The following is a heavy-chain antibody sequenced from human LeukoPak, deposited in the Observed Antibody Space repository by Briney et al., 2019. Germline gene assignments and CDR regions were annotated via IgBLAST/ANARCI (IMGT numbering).Heavy chain of an antibody. CDR1: GFTFSDYY. D-gene: IGHD6-19*01. J-gene: IGHJ4*02. Sequence: GGSLRLSCAAYGFTFSDYYMSWIRQAPGKGLEWISYISSSVNTIYADSVKGRFTISRDNAKNSLYLQMDSLRAEDTAVYYCARDGVVAGVDYWGQGTLVTVSS. CDR3: ARDGVVAGVDY. CDR2: ISSSVNTI. V-gene: IGHV3-11*01.